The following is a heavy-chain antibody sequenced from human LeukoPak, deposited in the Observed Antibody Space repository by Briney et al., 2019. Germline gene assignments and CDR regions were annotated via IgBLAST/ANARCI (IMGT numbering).Heavy chain of an antibody. Sequence: GGSLRLSCAGSGFIFNNYDMHWVRQPPGKGLEWVSGISWNSGSIDYADSVKARITISTDNAKNSLYLQMNSLRVEDTAFYYCAKDSRRHDISVPNPDFPHWGQGGLVTV. J-gene: IGHJ1*01. CDR1: GFIFNNYD. CDR3: AKDSRRHDISVPNPDFPH. D-gene: IGHD3-9*01. V-gene: IGHV3-9*01. CDR2: ISWNSGSI.